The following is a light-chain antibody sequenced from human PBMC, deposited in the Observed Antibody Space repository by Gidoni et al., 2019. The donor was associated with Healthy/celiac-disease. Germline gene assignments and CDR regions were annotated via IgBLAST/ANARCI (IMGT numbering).Light chain of an antibody. J-gene: IGKJ2*03. CDR3: LQHNSYPEYS. V-gene: IGKV1-17*01. Sequence: DIQMTQSPSSLSASVGDRVTITCRASQGIRTDLGWYQQKPGKAPKRLIYAASSLQSGVPSRFSGSGSGTEFTLTISSLQPEDFATYYCLQHNSYPEYSFGQGTKLEIK. CDR2: AAS. CDR1: QGIRTD.